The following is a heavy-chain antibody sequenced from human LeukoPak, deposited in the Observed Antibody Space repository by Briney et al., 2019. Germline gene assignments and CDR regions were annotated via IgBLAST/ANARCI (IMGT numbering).Heavy chain of an antibody. Sequence: ASVKVSCKASGGTFSSYAISWIRQVPGQGPEWMGWISGHDGNTVYAEKFKGRLTLTTDASTNTAHMDLSSLKSDDTALYYCAREGGHIVVITTRKAFDHWGQGTLVTVSS. CDR1: GGTFSSYA. J-gene: IGHJ4*02. V-gene: IGHV1-18*01. CDR3: AREGGHIVVITTRKAFDH. CDR2: ISGHDGNT. D-gene: IGHD3-22*01.